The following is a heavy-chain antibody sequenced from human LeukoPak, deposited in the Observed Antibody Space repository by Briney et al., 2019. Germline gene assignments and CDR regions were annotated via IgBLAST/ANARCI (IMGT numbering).Heavy chain of an antibody. J-gene: IGHJ4*02. V-gene: IGHV3-30*02. CDR2: IRYDGSNK. D-gene: IGHD2-2*01. Sequence: GGSLRLSCAASGFTFSSYGMHWVRQAPGKGLEWVAFIRYDGSNKYYADSVKGRFTISRDNSKNTLYLQMNSLRAEDTAVYYCAKDSVVVVPAATGGVDYWGQGTLVTVSS. CDR3: AKDSVVVVPAATGGVDY. CDR1: GFTFSSYG.